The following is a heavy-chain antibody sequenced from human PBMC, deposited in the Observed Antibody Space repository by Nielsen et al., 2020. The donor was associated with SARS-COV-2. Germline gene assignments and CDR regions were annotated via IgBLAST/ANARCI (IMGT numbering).Heavy chain of an antibody. V-gene: IGHV1-18*01. J-gene: IGHJ4*02. Sequence: ASVKVSCKASGYSFTSYGISWVRQARGQGPEWMGWMSAYNGKIKYAQNFQGRVTMTTDTATSTAYMELRSLRSDDSAVYYCARGGFYCSGGYCPGLEKWGQGTLVTVSS. D-gene: IGHD2-15*01. CDR3: ARGGFYCSGGYCPGLEK. CDR2: MSAYNGKI. CDR1: GYSFTSYG.